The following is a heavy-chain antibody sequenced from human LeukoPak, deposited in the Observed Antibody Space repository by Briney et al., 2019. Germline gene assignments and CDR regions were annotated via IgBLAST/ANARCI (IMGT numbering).Heavy chain of an antibody. CDR3: ARPKGGPDHTNCGPYNWFDT. Sequence: ASVKVSCKASGYTFSSFGVSWVRQAPGQGLEWMGWISVYNNRTDYAPKFQGRVTMTTDTSTSTAYMELRSLKSDDTAVYYCARPKGGPDHTNCGPYNWFDTWGQGTLVTVSS. D-gene: IGHD4-11*01. CDR2: ISVYNNRT. V-gene: IGHV1-18*01. CDR1: GYTFSSFG. J-gene: IGHJ5*02.